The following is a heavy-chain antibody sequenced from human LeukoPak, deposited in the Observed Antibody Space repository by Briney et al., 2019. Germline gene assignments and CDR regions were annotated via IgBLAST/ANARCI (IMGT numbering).Heavy chain of an antibody. CDR1: GFTFDDYA. D-gene: IGHD6-13*01. CDR2: ISWDGGST. Sequence: GGSLRLSCAASGFTFDDYAMHWVRQAPGKGLEWVSLISWDGGSTHYADSVKGRFTISRDNNKNSLHLQMNSLRAEDTALYYCAKDRVAAAGIRYYFDYWGQGTLVTVSS. CDR3: AKDRVAAAGIRYYFDY. V-gene: IGHV3-43D*03. J-gene: IGHJ4*02.